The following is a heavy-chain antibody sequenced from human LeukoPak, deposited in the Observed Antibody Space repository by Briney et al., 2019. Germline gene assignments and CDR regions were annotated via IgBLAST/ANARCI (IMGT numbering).Heavy chain of an antibody. Sequence: GGSLRLSCAASGFTFSSYAMSWVRQAPGKGLEWVSVISRSGGSTYYADSVKGRFTISRDNSKNTLYLQMNGLRAEDTAVYYCARGATDVTRWFDPWGQGTRVTVSS. J-gene: IGHJ5*02. CDR3: ARGATDVTRWFDP. CDR1: GFTFSSYA. D-gene: IGHD1-1*01. CDR2: ISRSGGST. V-gene: IGHV3-23*01.